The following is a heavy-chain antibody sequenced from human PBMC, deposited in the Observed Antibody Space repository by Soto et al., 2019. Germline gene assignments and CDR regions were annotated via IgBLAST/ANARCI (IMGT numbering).Heavy chain of an antibody. CDR1: GFSLSNARMG. Sequence: AGLTLVNPTDTLTLTCTVSGFSLSNARMGVSWIRQPPGKALEWLAHIFSNDEKSYSTSLKSRLTISKDTSKSQVVLTMTNMDPVYTATYYCARAGTYVPGYYYGMDVWGQGTTVTVSS. D-gene: IGHD1-1*01. J-gene: IGHJ6*02. V-gene: IGHV2-26*01. CDR2: IFSNDEK. CDR3: ARAGTYVPGYYYGMDV.